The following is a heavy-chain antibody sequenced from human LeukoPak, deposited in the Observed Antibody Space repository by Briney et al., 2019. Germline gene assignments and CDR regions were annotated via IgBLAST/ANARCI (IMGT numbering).Heavy chain of an antibody. CDR1: GFTFDDYA. J-gene: IGHJ4*02. CDR3: AKDRGFTMVRGVTFDY. D-gene: IGHD3-10*01. CDR2: ISWNSGSI. Sequence: GGSLRLSCAASGFTFDDYAMHWVRQAPGKGLEWVSGISWNSGSIGYADSVKGRFTISRDNAKNSLYLQMNSLRAEDTALYYCAKDRGFTMVRGVTFDYWGQGTLVTVSS. V-gene: IGHV3-9*01.